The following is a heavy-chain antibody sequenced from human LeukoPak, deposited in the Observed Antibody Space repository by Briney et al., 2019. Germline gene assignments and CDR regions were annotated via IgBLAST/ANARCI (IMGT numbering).Heavy chain of an antibody. J-gene: IGHJ3*02. CDR3: ARAGSSSGYCDVFDI. Sequence: SETLSLTCTISGASIGTGGFYWTWIRQPPGEGLEWIGYIYYTGSVDYNASLKSRLTISLDTSKNQFSLKLNSVTAADTAVYYCARAGSSSGYCDVFDIWGQGTLVTVSS. D-gene: IGHD3-22*01. CDR2: IYYTGSV. CDR1: GASIGTGGFY. V-gene: IGHV4-31*03.